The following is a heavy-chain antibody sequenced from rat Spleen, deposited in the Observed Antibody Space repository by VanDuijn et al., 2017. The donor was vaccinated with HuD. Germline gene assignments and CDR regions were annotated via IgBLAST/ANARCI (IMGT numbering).Heavy chain of an antibody. V-gene: IGHV2-47*01. J-gene: IGHJ2*01. CDR3: ARANRESYAHFDY. D-gene: IGHD1-12*01. CDR2: IWNNGGT. CDR1: GLSLTSNS. Sequence: QVQLKESGPGLVQPSQTLSLTCTVSGLSLTSNSVSWIRQPPGKGLEWMGVIWNNGGTDYNSLLKSRLSISRDISKSQVFLKMNSLQTEDTATYYCARANRESYAHFDYWGQGVMVTVSS.